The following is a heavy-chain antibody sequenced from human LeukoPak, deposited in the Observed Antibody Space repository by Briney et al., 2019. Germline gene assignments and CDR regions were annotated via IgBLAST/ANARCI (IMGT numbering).Heavy chain of an antibody. V-gene: IGHV4-59*01. D-gene: IGHD5-12*01. CDR2: VYYSGST. Sequence: SETLSLTCTVSGGSISSYYWSWIRQPPGKGLEWIGYVYYSGSTNYNPSLKSRVTISVDTSKNQFSLMLSSVSAADTAVYYRARDGVATLGLFDYWGQGALVTVSS. J-gene: IGHJ4*02. CDR3: ARDGVATLGLFDY. CDR1: GGSISSYY.